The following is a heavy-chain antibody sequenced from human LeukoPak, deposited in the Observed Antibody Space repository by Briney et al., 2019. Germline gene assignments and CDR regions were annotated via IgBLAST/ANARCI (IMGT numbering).Heavy chain of an antibody. D-gene: IGHD3-22*01. V-gene: IGHV4-61*02. CDR1: GGSISSGSYY. CDR3: AGEGDSSAYDY. Sequence: SETLSLTCTVSGGSISSGSYYWSWIRQPAGKGLEWIGRIYTSGSTNYNPSLKSRVTISVDTSKNQFSLKLSSVTAADTAVYYCAGEGDSSAYDYWGQGTLVTVSS. J-gene: IGHJ4*02. CDR2: IYTSGST.